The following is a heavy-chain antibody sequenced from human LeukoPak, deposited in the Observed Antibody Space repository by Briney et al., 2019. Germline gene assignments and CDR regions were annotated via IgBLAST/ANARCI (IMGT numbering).Heavy chain of an antibody. CDR2: TYPGDSDT. V-gene: IGHV5-51*01. D-gene: IGHD3-10*01. J-gene: IGHJ4*02. CDR3: ARPPIGGSGSYYPDPYFDY. CDR1: GYSFTSYW. Sequence: GESLKISCKGSGYSFTSYWIGWVRQMPGKGLEWMGITYPGDSDTRYSPSFQGQVTISADKSISTAYLQWSSLKASDTAMYYCARPPIGGSGSYYPDPYFDYWGQGTLVTVSS.